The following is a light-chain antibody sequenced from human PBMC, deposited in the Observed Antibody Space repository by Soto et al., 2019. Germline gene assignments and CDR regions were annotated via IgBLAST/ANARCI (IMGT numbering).Light chain of an antibody. V-gene: IGKV3-20*01. CDR1: QSVPRSY. CDR3: QQYGSSIT. J-gene: IGKJ5*01. CDR2: GTS. Sequence: EIVLTQSPGTLSLSPGERATLSCRASQSVPRSYLAWYQQKPGQAHSLLIYGTSSRATGVPDRFSGSGSGTDFTLTISRLEPEDFAVFYCQQYGSSITFGQGTRVEMK.